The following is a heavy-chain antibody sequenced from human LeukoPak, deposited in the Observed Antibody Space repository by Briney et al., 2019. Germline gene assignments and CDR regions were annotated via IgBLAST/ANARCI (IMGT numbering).Heavy chain of an antibody. D-gene: IGHD6-6*01. J-gene: IGHJ4*02. Sequence: GGSLRLSRAASGFTFGNYWMHWARQLPGKGLVWVSRISPTGSTTSYADSVKGRFTVSRDNAKNTLYLQVNNLRAEDTAVYYCARGPNSNWSGLDFWGQGTLLTVSS. V-gene: IGHV3-74*01. CDR1: GFTFGNYW. CDR3: ARGPNSNWSGLDF. CDR2: ISPTGSTT.